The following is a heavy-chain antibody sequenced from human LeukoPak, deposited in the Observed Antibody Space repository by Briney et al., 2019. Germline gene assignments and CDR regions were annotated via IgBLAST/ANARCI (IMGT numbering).Heavy chain of an antibody. D-gene: IGHD5-24*01. V-gene: IGHV1-18*01. CDR3: ARARRALRMATIYDAFDI. Sequence: ASVKVSCKASGYTFTSYGISWVRQAPGQGLEWMGWISAHNGNTNYAQKLQGRVTMTTDTSTSTAYMELRSLRSDDTAVYYCARARRALRMATIYDAFDIWGQGTMVTVSS. J-gene: IGHJ3*02. CDR2: ISAHNGNT. CDR1: GYTFTSYG.